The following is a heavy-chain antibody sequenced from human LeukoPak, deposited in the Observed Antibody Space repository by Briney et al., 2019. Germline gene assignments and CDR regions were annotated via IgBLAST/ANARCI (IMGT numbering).Heavy chain of an antibody. CDR2: ISWNSGRI. Sequence: GRSLRLSCAASGFTFDDYAMHWVRQAPGKGVEWVSGISWNSGRIGYGDSVKGRFTISRDNAKNSLYLQMNSLRAEDTALYYCAKDMRTDAAGTLDYWGQGTLVTASS. CDR1: GFTFDDYA. V-gene: IGHV3-9*01. CDR3: AKDMRTDAAGTLDY. J-gene: IGHJ4*02. D-gene: IGHD6-13*01.